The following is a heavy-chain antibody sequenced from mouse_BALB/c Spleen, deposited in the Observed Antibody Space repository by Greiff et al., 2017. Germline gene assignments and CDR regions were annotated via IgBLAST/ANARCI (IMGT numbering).Heavy chain of an antibody. J-gene: IGHJ4*01. Sequence: QVQLQQSGPGLVQPSQSLSITCTVSGFSLTSYGVHWVRQSPGKGLEWLGVIWSGGSTDYNAAFISRLSISKDNSKSQVFFKMNSLQANDTAIYYCARNDGYYVRYAMDYWGQGTSVTVSS. CDR1: GFSLTSYG. D-gene: IGHD2-3*01. CDR2: IWSGGST. CDR3: ARNDGYYVRYAMDY. V-gene: IGHV2-2*02.